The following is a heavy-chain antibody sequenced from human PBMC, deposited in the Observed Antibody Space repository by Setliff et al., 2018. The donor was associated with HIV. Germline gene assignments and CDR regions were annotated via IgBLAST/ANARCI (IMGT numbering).Heavy chain of an antibody. J-gene: IGHJ5*02. CDR3: ARILRLNWFDP. Sequence: KPSETLSLTCTVSGDSVSSRSYYWSWIRQPPGKGLEWIGYTYYSGSTNYNPSLKSRVTISVDTSKNQFSLKLSSVTAADTAVYYCARILRLNWFDPWGQGTMVTVSS. CDR2: TYYSGST. CDR1: GDSVSSRSYY. V-gene: IGHV4-61*01.